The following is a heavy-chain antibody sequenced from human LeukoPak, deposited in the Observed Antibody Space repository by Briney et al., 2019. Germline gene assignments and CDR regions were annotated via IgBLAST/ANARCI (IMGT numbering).Heavy chain of an antibody. CDR3: ARARGGQSGGNRYYFDY. V-gene: IGHV3-66*01. Sequence: GGSLRLSCAASGFTVSSNYMSWVRQAPGKGLEWVSVIYSGGSTYYADSVKGRFTISRDNSKNTLYLQMNSLRAEDTAVYYCARARGGQSGGNRYYFDYWGQGTLVTVSS. D-gene: IGHD4-23*01. J-gene: IGHJ4*02. CDR2: IYSGGST. CDR1: GFTVSSNY.